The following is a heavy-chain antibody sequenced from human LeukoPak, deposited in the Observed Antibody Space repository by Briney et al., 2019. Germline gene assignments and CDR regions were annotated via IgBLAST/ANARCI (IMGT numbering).Heavy chain of an antibody. V-gene: IGHV4-61*02. CDR2: IYTSGST. CDR3: ARGLGSSSLGYFDY. D-gene: IGHD6-6*01. Sequence: SQTLSLTCTVSGRSISSGSYYWSWIRQPAGKGLEWIRRIYTSGSTNYNPSLKSRVTISVDTSKNQFSLKLGSVTAADTAVYYCARGLGSSSLGYFDYWGQGTLVTVSS. CDR1: GRSISSGSYY. J-gene: IGHJ4*02.